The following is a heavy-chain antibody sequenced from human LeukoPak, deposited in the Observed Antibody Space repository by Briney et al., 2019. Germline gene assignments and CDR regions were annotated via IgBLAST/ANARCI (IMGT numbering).Heavy chain of an antibody. J-gene: IGHJ4*02. CDR3: AILRVHYYGSGSYAPIYFDY. CDR2: IIPIFGTA. D-gene: IGHD3-10*01. V-gene: IGHV1-69*13. Sequence: GASVKVSCKASGGTFSSYAISWVRQAPGQGLEWMGGIIPIFGTANYAQKFQGRVTITADESTSTAYMELSSLRSEDTAVYYCAILRVHYYGSGSYAPIYFDYWGQGTLVTVSS. CDR1: GGTFSSYA.